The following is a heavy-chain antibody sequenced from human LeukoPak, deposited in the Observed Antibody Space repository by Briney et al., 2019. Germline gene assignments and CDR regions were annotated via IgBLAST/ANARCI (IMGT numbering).Heavy chain of an antibody. CDR1: GDSISSGGYY. CDR2: IYYSGST. D-gene: IGHD1-26*01. Sequence: TSETLSHTCTVSGDSISSGGYYWGWIRQHPGKGLEWIGYIYYSGSTYYNPSLKSRVFIAVDTFENQFSLKLRSVTAADTAVYYCARGGSNSYFQHWGRGTLVTVSS. J-gene: IGHJ1*01. CDR3: ARGGSNSYFQH. V-gene: IGHV4-31*03.